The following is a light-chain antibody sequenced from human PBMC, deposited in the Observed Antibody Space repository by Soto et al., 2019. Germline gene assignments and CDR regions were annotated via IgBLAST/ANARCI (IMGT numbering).Light chain of an antibody. CDR2: DVS. CDR1: QSVSSN. J-gene: IGKJ1*01. Sequence: EIVMTQSPATLSVSPGERATLSCRASQSVSSNLAWYQQKPGQAPWLLIYDVSTRATGIPARFSGRGSGTEFTLTISSLQSEDFALYYCQQYNNRPPWTFGQGAKVDIK. V-gene: IGKV3-15*01. CDR3: QQYNNRPPWT.